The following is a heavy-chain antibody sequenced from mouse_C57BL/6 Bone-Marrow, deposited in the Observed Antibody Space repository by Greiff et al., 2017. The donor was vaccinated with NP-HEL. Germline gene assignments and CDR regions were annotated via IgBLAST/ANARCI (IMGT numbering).Heavy chain of an antibody. J-gene: IGHJ1*03. CDR3: AKNLHYYGSSYGWYFDV. D-gene: IGHD1-1*01. Sequence: VQLQQSGPGLVQPSQSLSITCTVSGFSLTSYGVHWVRQSPGKGLEWLGVIWRGGSTDYNAAFMSRLSITKDNSKSQVFFKMNSLQADDTAIYYCAKNLHYYGSSYGWYFDVWGTGTTVTVSS. CDR2: IWRGGST. CDR1: GFSLTSYG. V-gene: IGHV2-5*01.